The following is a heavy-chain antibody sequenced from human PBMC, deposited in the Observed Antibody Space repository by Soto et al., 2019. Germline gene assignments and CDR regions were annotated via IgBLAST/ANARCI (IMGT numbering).Heavy chain of an antibody. V-gene: IGHV3-48*02. D-gene: IGHD1-26*01. CDR2: ISRSSSTI. CDR3: ARVAGATLADY. J-gene: IGHJ4*02. Sequence: EVQLVESGGGLVQPGGSLRLSCAASGFTFSSYSMNWVRQAPGKGLEWVSYISRSSSTIYYADSVKGRYTISRDNAKNSLYLQMSSMRDGDTAVYYCARVAGATLADYWGQGTLVTVSS. CDR1: GFTFSSYS.